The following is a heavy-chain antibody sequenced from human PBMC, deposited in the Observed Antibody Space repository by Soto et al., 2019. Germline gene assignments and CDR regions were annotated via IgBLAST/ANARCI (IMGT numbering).Heavy chain of an antibody. CDR2: IYYSGST. CDR1: GGSISSGDYY. Sequence: SETLSLTCTVSGGSISSGDYYWSWIRQPPGKGLELIGYIYYSGSTYYNPSLKSRVTISVDTSKNQFSLKLSSVTAADTAVYYCARVTDSTGYPYFDYWGQGTLVTVSS. CDR3: ARVTDSTGYPYFDY. V-gene: IGHV4-30-4*01. D-gene: IGHD3-22*01. J-gene: IGHJ4*02.